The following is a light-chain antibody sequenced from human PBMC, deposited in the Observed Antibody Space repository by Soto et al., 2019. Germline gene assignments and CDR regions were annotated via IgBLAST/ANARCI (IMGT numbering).Light chain of an antibody. Sequence: SYELTQPPSVSVSPGQTASITCSGYKLGDKYACWYQQKPGQSPVLVIYQDIKRPSGIPERFSGSNSGNTATLTISGTQAMDEADYYCQTWDSNTEVFGTGTKLTVL. CDR1: KLGDKY. J-gene: IGLJ1*01. CDR2: QDI. V-gene: IGLV3-1*01. CDR3: QTWDSNTEV.